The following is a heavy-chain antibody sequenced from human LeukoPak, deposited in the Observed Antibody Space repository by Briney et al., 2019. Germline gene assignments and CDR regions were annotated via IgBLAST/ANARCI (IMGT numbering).Heavy chain of an antibody. V-gene: IGHV1-2*06. CDR1: GYTFTGYY. J-gene: IGHJ6*02. Sequence: ASVKVSCKASGYTFTGYYMHWVRQAPGQGLEWMGRINPNSGGTNYAQKFQGRVTMTGDTSISTAYMELSRLRSDDTAVYYCAITLRGDYYYYGMDVWGQGTTVTVSS. CDR3: AITLRGDYYYYGMDV. CDR2: INPNSGGT. D-gene: IGHD1-14*01.